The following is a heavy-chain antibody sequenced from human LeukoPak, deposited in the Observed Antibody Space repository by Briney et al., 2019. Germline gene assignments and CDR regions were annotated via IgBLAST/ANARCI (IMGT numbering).Heavy chain of an antibody. CDR3: ARGYSSGWSWDY. CDR1: GGSISSGGYY. CDR2: IYYSGST. D-gene: IGHD6-19*01. V-gene: IGHV4-31*02. Sequence: SETLSLTWTVSGGSISSGGYYWSWIRQHPGKGLEWIGYIYYSGSTYYNPSLKSRVTISVDTSKNQFSLKLSSVTAADTAVYYCARGYSSGWSWDYWGQGTLVTVSS. J-gene: IGHJ4*02.